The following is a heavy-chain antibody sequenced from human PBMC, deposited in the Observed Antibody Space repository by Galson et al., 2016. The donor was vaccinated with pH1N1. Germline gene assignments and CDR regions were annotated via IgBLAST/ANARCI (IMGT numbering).Heavy chain of an antibody. V-gene: IGHV4-39*01. CDR2: IYYSGST. CDR1: GGSISSSSYY. Sequence: SETLSLTCTVSGGSISSSSYYWGWIRQPPGKGLEWIGSIYYSGSTYYNSSLKSRVTISVDTSKNQFSLKLSSVTAADTAMYYCARSLMSQFEAFDIWGQGTMVTVSS. J-gene: IGHJ3*02. D-gene: IGHD3-16*01. CDR3: ARSLMSQFEAFDI.